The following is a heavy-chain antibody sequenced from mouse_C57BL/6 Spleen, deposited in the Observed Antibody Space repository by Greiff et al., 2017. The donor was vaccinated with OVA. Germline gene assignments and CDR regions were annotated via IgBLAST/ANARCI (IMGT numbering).Heavy chain of an antibody. CDR1: GYTFTDYN. V-gene: IGHV1-22*01. CDR2: INPNNGGT. D-gene: IGHD4-1*01. Sequence: EVQLQQSGPELVKPGASVKMSCKASGYTFTDYNMHWVKQSHGKSLEWIGYINPNNGGTSYNQKFKGKATLTVNKSSSTAYMELRSLTSEDSAVYYYARWLELGRDWYFDVWGKGTTVTVSS. CDR3: ARWLELGRDWYFDV. J-gene: IGHJ1*03.